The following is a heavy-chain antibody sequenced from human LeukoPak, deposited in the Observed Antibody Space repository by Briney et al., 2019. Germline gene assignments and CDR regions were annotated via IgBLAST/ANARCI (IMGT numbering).Heavy chain of an antibody. Sequence: ESGPTLVKPTQTLTLTCTFSGFTFTSRGVGGGWIRQPPVKALEWLALIWWNDDKRYSPTLKGRLTITPDTSQNQVVLKMTNMDPVDTATYYCAHVYGSGSFDIWGQGTMVTVSA. CDR1: GFTFTSRGVG. D-gene: IGHD3-10*01. V-gene: IGHV2-5*01. CDR3: AHVYGSGSFDI. J-gene: IGHJ3*02. CDR2: IWWNDDK.